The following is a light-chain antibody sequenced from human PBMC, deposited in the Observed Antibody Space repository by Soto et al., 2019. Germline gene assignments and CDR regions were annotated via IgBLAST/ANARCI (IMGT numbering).Light chain of an antibody. CDR2: EVR. J-gene: IGLJ3*02. CDR1: SSDIGAYNL. Sequence: QSALTQPPSVSGSLGQSITIPCTASSSDIGAYNLVSWYQQYPDTPPKLIISEVRNRPSGVSDRFTGSRSGNTASLTISALQADDESTFYCSSYTTTSTLLFGGGTKLTVL. CDR3: SSYTTTSTLL. V-gene: IGLV2-14*01.